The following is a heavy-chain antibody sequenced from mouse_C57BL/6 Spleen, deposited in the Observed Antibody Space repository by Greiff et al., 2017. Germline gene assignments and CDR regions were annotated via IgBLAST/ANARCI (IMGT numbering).Heavy chain of an antibody. CDR3: AKSNSGTHYAMDY. Sequence: QVQLQQSGPGLVQPSHSLSITCTVSGFSLTSYGVHWVRQSPGKGLEWLGVIWRGGSTDYNAAFMSRLSITKDNSKSQVFFKMNSLQADDTAIYYCAKSNSGTHYAMDYWGQGTSVTVSS. D-gene: IGHD1-1*02. CDR2: IWRGGST. V-gene: IGHV2-5*01. CDR1: GFSLTSYG. J-gene: IGHJ4*01.